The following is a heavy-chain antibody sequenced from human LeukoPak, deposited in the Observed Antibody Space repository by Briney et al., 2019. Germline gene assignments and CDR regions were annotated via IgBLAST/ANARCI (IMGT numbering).Heavy chain of an antibody. J-gene: IGHJ6*02. CDR1: GFAVSAYA. Sequence: VSLRLSCAASGFAVSAYAMAWVRQPPGEGLEWIGEIYLRGGTNYNPSLKSRVTISVDKYKTQFSLKLSAVTASDTAVYYCARDGHYYDSSGYYPGARGMDVWGQGTTVTVSS. D-gene: IGHD3-22*01. V-gene: IGHV4-4*02. CDR3: ARDGHYYDSSGYYPGARGMDV. CDR2: IYLRGGT.